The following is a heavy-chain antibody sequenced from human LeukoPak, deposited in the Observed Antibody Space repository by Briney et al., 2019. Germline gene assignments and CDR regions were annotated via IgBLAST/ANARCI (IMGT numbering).Heavy chain of an antibody. Sequence: GGSLRLSCAASGFTFSSYSMNWVRQAPGKGLEWVSYISSSSSTIYYADSVKGRFTISRDNAKNSLYLQMHSLRAEDTAVYYCARDIDGDYGHDAFDIWGQGTMVTVSS. J-gene: IGHJ3*02. V-gene: IGHV3-48*04. CDR1: GFTFSSYS. D-gene: IGHD4-17*01. CDR3: ARDIDGDYGHDAFDI. CDR2: ISSSSSTI.